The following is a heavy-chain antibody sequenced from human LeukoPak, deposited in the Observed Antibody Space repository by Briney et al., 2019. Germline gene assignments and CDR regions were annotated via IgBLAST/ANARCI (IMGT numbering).Heavy chain of an antibody. Sequence: GASVKVSCKASGYAFTSYAMHWVRQAPGQRLEWMGWINAGNGNTKYSQKFQGRVTITRDTSASTAYMELSSLRSEDTAVYYCAREMAPAVADENWFDPWGQGTLVTVSS. CDR1: GYAFTSYA. J-gene: IGHJ5*02. V-gene: IGHV1-3*01. D-gene: IGHD6-19*01. CDR2: INAGNGNT. CDR3: AREMAPAVADENWFDP.